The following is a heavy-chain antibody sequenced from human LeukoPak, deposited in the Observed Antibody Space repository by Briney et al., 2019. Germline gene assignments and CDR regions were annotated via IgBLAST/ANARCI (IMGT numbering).Heavy chain of an antibody. V-gene: IGHV4-59*11. Sequence: SETLPLTCIVTGGSISSHQWSWLRQPPAKGLEGMAYISDIESINYIPSLRSRVTISVDTSKNQFSLKLSSVTAADTAVYYCARGALKYYCSGGSCYSAAWFDPWGQGTLVTVSS. CDR1: GGSISSHQ. CDR2: ISDIESI. CDR3: ARGALKYYCSGGSCYSAAWFDP. J-gene: IGHJ5*02. D-gene: IGHD2-15*01.